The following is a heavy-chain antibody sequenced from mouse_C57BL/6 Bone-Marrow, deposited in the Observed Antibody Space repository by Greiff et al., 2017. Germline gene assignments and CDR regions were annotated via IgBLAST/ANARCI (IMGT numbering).Heavy chain of an antibody. CDR1: GFNIKDDY. CDR3: TTTKVVESLYYYAMGY. V-gene: IGHV14-4*01. CDR2: IDPENGDT. J-gene: IGHJ4*01. Sequence: VQLQQSGAELVRPGASVKLSCTASGFNIKDDYMHWVKQRPEQGLEWIGWIDPENGDTEYASKFQGKATITADTSSNTAYLQLSSLTSEGTAVYYCTTTKVVESLYYYAMGYWGHGTSVTV. D-gene: IGHD1-1*01.